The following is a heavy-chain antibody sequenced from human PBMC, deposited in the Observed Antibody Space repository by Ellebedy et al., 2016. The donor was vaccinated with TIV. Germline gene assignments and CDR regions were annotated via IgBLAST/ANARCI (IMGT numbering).Heavy chain of an antibody. V-gene: IGHV4/OR15-8*02. CDR2: IFYTGNT. CDR1: GGSITTSDW. J-gene: IGHJ4*02. Sequence: SETLSLTXTVSGGSITTSDWWSWVRQPPGKGLEWIGEIFYTGNTNYNPSLKSRATISMDKSQNQFSLRLNSVTAADTAIYYCAKASGANYYFESWGQGTLVTVSS. CDR3: AKASGANYYFES. D-gene: IGHD1-26*01.